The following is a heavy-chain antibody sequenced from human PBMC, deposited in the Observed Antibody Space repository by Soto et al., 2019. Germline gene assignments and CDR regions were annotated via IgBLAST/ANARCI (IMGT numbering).Heavy chain of an antibody. J-gene: IGHJ5*02. V-gene: IGHV1-2*02. CDR3: ARVTLRAGNWFDP. CDR2: INPKSRGT. Sequence: ASVKVSCKASGYTFTDYFIHWVRQAPGQGFEWMGWINPKSRGTTYAQKFQGRVTMTRDTSNTTAYMELRGLRSDDTAIYYCARVTLRAGNWFDPWGQGALVTV. CDR1: GYTFTDYF.